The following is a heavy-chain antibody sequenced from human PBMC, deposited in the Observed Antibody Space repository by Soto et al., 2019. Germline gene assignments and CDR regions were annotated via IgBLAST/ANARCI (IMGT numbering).Heavy chain of an antibody. Sequence: GASVKVSCKASGGTFSSYAISWVRQAPAQGLEWMGGIIPIFGTANYAQKFQGRVTITADESTSTAYMERSSLRSEDTAVYYCARAKTLRFLEAGMDVWGQGTTVTVSS. J-gene: IGHJ6*02. CDR1: GGTFSSYA. CDR3: ARAKTLRFLEAGMDV. V-gene: IGHV1-69*13. CDR2: IIPIFGTA. D-gene: IGHD3-3*01.